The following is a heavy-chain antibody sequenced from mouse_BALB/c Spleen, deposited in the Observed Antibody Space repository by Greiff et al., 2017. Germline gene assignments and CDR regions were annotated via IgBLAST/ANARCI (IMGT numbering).Heavy chain of an antibody. V-gene: IGHV1-54*01. CDR1: GYAFTNYL. Sequence: QVQLQQSGAELVRPGTSVKVSCKASGYAFTNYLIEWVKQRPGQGLEWIGVINPGSGGTNYNEKFKGKATLTADKSSSTAYMQLSSLTSDDSAVYFCARGLGYWGQGTTLTVSS. CDR2: INPGSGGT. J-gene: IGHJ2*01. CDR3: ARGLGY. D-gene: IGHD3-1*01.